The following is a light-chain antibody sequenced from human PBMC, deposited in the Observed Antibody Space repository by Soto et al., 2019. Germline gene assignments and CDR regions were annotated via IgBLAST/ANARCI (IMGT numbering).Light chain of an antibody. V-gene: IGKV1-39*01. CDR3: QQSYSTPWT. CDR2: AAS. CDR1: QSISSY. J-gene: IGKJ1*01. Sequence: DIHMTQPPSSLSPSVVATATITCRASQSISSYLNWYQQKPGKAPKLLIYAASSLQSGVPSRFSGSGSGTDFTLTISSLQPEDFATYYCQQSYSTPWTFGQGTKVDNK.